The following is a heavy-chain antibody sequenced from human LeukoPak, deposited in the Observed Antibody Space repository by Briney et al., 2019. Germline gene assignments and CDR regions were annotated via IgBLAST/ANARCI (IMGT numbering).Heavy chain of an antibody. CDR1: GFTVSSNY. CDR2: ISGHGETT. D-gene: IGHD3-22*01. V-gene: IGHV3-23*01. J-gene: IGHJ4*02. CDR3: AKAQSSIVVVILFDY. Sequence: GGSLRPSCAASGFTVSSNYMSWVRRGPGKGLEWGAGISGHGETTYYADSVQGRFDISRDNSKNTLFLQVNSLKAEDTAVYYCAKAQSSIVVVILFDYWGQGTLVTVSS.